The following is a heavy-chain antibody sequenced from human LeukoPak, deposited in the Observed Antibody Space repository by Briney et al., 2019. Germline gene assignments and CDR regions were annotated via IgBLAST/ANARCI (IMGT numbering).Heavy chain of an antibody. J-gene: IGHJ4*02. V-gene: IGHV3-33*01. CDR3: AREGIAYCGGDCYPDRKYLSNEFDY. CDR2: IWYDGSNK. CDR1: GFTFSSYG. Sequence: GGSLRLSCAASGFTFSSYGMHWVRQAPGKGLEWVAVIWYDGSNKYYADSVKGRFTISRDNSKNTLYLQMNSLRAEDTAVYYCAREGIAYCGGDCYPDRKYLSNEFDYWGQGTLVTVSS. D-gene: IGHD2-21*02.